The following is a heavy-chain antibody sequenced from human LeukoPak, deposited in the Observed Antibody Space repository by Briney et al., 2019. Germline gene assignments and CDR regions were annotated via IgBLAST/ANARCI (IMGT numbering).Heavy chain of an antibody. CDR3: ARDSRSNGVDP. CDR2: ISAYNGNT. J-gene: IGHJ5*02. V-gene: IGHV1-18*04. D-gene: IGHD2/OR15-2a*01. CDR1: GYTFTSYY. Sequence: ASVKVSCKASGYTFTSYYMHWVRQAPGQGLEWMGWISAYNGNTNYAQKLQGRVTMTTDTSTSTAYMELRSLRSDDTAVYYCARDSRSNGVDPWGQGTLVTVSS.